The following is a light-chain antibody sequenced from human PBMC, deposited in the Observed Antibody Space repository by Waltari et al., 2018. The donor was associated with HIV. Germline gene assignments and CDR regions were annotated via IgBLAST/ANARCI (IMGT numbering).Light chain of an antibody. CDR2: KAT. CDR1: SSNSEQDN. Sequence: QSVLTQPPSASGAPGQRVTISCSGSSSNSEQDNVYWYQQFPGAAPKLIIFKATRRPSGVPDRFTGSKSGTSASLAIGGLRSDDEADYYCVGWDSRLRGYVFGAGTKVTVL. CDR3: VGWDSRLRGYV. J-gene: IGLJ1*01. V-gene: IGLV1-47*01.